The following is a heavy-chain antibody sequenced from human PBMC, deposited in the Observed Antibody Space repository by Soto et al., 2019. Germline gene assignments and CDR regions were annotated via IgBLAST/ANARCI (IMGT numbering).Heavy chain of an antibody. D-gene: IGHD4-4*01. CDR3: ARDVYNSTVSDKDYNWFDP. V-gene: IGHV4-31*03. CDR1: GGSISSGGYY. Sequence: LSLTCTVSGGSISSGGYYWSWIRQQPGKGLEWIGYIYYSGSTYYNPSLKSRVTISVDTSKNQFSLKLSSVTAADTAVYYCARDVYNSTVSDKDYNWFDPWGQGTLDTVSS. J-gene: IGHJ5*02. CDR2: IYYSGST.